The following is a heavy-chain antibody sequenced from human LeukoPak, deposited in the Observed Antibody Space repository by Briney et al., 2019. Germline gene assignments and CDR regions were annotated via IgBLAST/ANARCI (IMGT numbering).Heavy chain of an antibody. Sequence: GGSLRLSCAASGFTFSSYWMSWVRQAPGKGLEWVANIKQDGSEKYYVDSVKGRFTISRDNAKNSLYLQMNSLRAEDTAVYYCARDRYYGSGSYYNFLDYYYGMDVWGQGTTVTVSS. V-gene: IGHV3-7*01. CDR1: GFTFSSYW. CDR2: IKQDGSEK. D-gene: IGHD3-10*01. J-gene: IGHJ6*02. CDR3: ARDRYYGSGSYYNFLDYYYGMDV.